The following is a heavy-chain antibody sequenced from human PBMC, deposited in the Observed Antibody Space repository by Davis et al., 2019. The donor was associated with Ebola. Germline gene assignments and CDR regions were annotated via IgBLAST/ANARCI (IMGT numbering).Heavy chain of an antibody. D-gene: IGHD3-16*01. J-gene: IGHJ4*02. Sequence: GESLKISCAASGFTFSSYWMHWVRQAPGKGLVWVSRINSDGSSTSYADSVKSRFITFRDNAKNTLYLEMNSRRAEDTAVYYCARDTWGAEVWGQGTLVTVSS. CDR1: GFTFSSYW. V-gene: IGHV3-74*01. CDR3: ARDTWGAEV. CDR2: INSDGSST.